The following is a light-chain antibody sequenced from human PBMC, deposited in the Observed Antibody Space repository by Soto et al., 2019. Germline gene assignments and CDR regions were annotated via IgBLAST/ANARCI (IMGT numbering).Light chain of an antibody. J-gene: IGKJ1*01. CDR1: QSVGNS. CDR3: QHYNSYSEA. V-gene: IGKV1-5*01. CDR2: DAS. Sequence: DIQMTQSTSTLSASVGDRVSITCLASQSVGNSLAWYQQRPGKAPKLLIFDASTLESGVPSKFSGSGSDTEFTFTISSLQPDDSATYYCQHYNSYSEAFGQGTKVDIK.